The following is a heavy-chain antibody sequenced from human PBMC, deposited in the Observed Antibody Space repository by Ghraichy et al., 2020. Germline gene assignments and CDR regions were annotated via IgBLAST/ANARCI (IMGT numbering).Heavy chain of an antibody. D-gene: IGHD6-19*01. CDR3: AKDPGIAVAGTSRSGYYYYYMDV. CDR1: GFTFSSYG. Sequence: GGSLRLSCAASGFTFSSYGMHWVRQAPGKGLEWVAFIRYDGSNKYYADSVKGRFTISRDNSKNTLYLQMNSLRAEDTAVYYCAKDPGIAVAGTSRSGYYYYYMDVWGKGTTVTVSS. V-gene: IGHV3-30*02. J-gene: IGHJ6*03. CDR2: IRYDGSNK.